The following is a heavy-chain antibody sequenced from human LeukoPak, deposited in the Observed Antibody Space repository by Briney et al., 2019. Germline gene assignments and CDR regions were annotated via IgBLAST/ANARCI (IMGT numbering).Heavy chain of an antibody. J-gene: IGHJ3*02. Sequence: GGSLRLSCAASGFTFSSYGMHWVRQAPGKGLEWVAVISYDGSNKYYADSVKGRFTISRDNSKNTLYLQVNGLRAEDTAVYYCAKGPIKYNWNDPDAFDIWGQGTMVTVSS. V-gene: IGHV3-30*18. CDR1: GFTFSSYG. CDR3: AKGPIKYNWNDPDAFDI. CDR2: ISYDGSNK. D-gene: IGHD1-1*01.